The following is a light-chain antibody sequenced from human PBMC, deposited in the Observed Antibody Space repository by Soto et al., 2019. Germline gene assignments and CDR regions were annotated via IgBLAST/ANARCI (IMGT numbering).Light chain of an antibody. Sequence: EIVMTQSPATLSVSPGERATLSCRASQSVSSNLAWYQQKPGQAPRLLIYGVSTRATGIPARFSGSGSGTEFTLTISSLQSEDFAVYYCQQYEQWPLTFGGGTKVEIQ. CDR2: GVS. J-gene: IGKJ4*01. CDR3: QQYEQWPLT. CDR1: QSVSSN. V-gene: IGKV3-15*01.